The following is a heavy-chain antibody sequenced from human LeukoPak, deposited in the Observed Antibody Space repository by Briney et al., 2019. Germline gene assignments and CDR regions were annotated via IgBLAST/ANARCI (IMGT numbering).Heavy chain of an antibody. V-gene: IGHV3-23*01. CDR2: VRGSGSDT. CDR3: AKTSRRNSAYDSPFDS. D-gene: IGHD5-12*01. CDR1: GFTFSTYA. Sequence: GGSLRLSCVVSGFTFSTYAMSWVRQAPGKGLEWVSAVRGSGSDTYYAACVQGRFTISRDNSKNTLYLQMNSLRAEDTAIYYCAKTSRRNSAYDSPFDSWGQGTLVTVSS. J-gene: IGHJ4*02.